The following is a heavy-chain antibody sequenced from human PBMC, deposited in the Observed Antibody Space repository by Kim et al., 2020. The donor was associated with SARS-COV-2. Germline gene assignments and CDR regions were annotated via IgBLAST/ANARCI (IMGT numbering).Heavy chain of an antibody. CDR3: ARRFSTTSGSGSHYCDL. CDR2: INHSGRT. Sequence: SETLSLTCAVYGGSFSGFYWSWIRQPPGRGLEWIGEINHSGRTNYNPSPKSGVTISVNTAKNQFSLKLTSVTAADKAVFYCARRFSTTSGSGSHYCDLWG. J-gene: IGHJ2*01. V-gene: IGHV4-34*01. D-gene: IGHD3-10*01. CDR1: GGSFSGFY.